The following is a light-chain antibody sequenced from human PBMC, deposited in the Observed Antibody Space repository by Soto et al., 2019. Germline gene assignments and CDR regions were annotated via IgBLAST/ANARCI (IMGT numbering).Light chain of an antibody. V-gene: IGKV2-30*02. Sequence: DVVMTQSPLSLPVTLGQPASISCRSSQGLLHSNGDTFLSWFQQRPGQSPRRLIYQVSNRDSGVPDSLSGSGSGTDFTLTISRVEAEDVGIYYCMRGTHWPYTFGQGTKLEI. CDR1: QGLLHSNGDTF. CDR3: MRGTHWPYT. J-gene: IGKJ2*01. CDR2: QVS.